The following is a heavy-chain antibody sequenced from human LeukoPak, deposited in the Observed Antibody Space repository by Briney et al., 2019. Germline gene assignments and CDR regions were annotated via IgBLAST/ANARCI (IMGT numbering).Heavy chain of an antibody. D-gene: IGHD3-3*01. J-gene: IGHJ6*02. CDR1: GGSISSYSYY. Sequence: KPSETLSLTCTVSGGSISSYSYYWGWIRQPPGKGLEWIGSIYYSGSTYNNPSLKSRVTMSVDTSKNQFSLKLSSVTAADTAVYYCARGLITESDFWSGYYYYYYGMDVWGQGTTVTVSS. CDR3: ARGLITESDFWSGYYYYYYGMDV. CDR2: IYYSGST. V-gene: IGHV4-39*01.